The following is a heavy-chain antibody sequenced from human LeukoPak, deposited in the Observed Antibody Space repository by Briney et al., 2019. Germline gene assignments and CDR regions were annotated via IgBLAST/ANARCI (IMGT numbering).Heavy chain of an antibody. CDR2: IKRDGSEK. D-gene: IGHD5-18*01. CDR1: GFTFSNYW. J-gene: IGHJ4*02. Sequence: GGSLRPSCTASGFTFSNYWMTWVRQAPGKGLEWVANIKRDGSEKFYVDSVKGRFTISRDNAKNSLYLQMNSLRVEDTALYYCARVSGYNYGLANWGQGTLVTVSS. V-gene: IGHV3-7*04. CDR3: ARVSGYNYGLAN.